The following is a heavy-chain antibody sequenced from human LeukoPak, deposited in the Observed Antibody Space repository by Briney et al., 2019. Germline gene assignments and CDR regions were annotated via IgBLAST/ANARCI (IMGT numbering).Heavy chain of an antibody. CDR2: IKEDGSEK. Sequence: PGGSLRLSCAASGFTFSSYGMHWVRQAPGKGLEWVASIKEDGSEKYYVDSVKGRFTISRDNAEKSLYLQLNSLRAEDTAVYYCATPRAPWSNDAFDIWGQGTKVTVSS. V-gene: IGHV3-7*01. CDR1: GFTFSSYG. CDR3: ATPRAPWSNDAFDI. J-gene: IGHJ3*02. D-gene: IGHD2-15*01.